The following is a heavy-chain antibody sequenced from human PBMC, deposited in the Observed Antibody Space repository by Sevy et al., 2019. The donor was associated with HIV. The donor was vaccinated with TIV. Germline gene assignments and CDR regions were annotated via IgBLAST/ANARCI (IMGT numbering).Heavy chain of an antibody. D-gene: IGHD3-10*01. CDR3: TRDQWDHGSGSFYFAS. CDR2: ISGGLRT. CDR1: GFTVSSNS. V-gene: IGHV3-53*01. J-gene: IGHJ4*02. Sequence: GGSLRLSCATSGFTVSSNSMSWVRQAPGKGLEWSSVISGGLRTYYADSLKGRFTISRDNSENTLYLQMSSLKVEDTAVSYCTRDQWDHGSGSFYFASWGQGTLVTVSS.